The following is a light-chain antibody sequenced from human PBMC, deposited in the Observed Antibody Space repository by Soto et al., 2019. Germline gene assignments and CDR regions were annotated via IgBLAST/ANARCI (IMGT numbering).Light chain of an antibody. Sequence: QSVLTQPPSVSAAPGQKVTISCSGSSSNIGNNYVSWYQQLPGTAPKLLIYDNNKRPSGIPDRFSGSKSGTSATLGIAGLQTGDEADYSCGAWDSSLRDVVFGGGPKVTVL. CDR3: GAWDSSLRDVV. CDR2: DNN. J-gene: IGLJ2*01. CDR1: SSNIGNNY. V-gene: IGLV1-51*01.